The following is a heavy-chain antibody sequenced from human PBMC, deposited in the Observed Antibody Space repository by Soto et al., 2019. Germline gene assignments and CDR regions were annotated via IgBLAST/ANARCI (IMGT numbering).Heavy chain of an antibody. V-gene: IGHV6-1*01. J-gene: IGHJ5*02. CDR2: TYFRSKWFT. CDR3: ARDLDLDSSTYNWFDP. D-gene: IGHD6-13*01. CDR1: GRSVASNSAA. Sequence: TCAISGRSVASNSAAGSWSRQSPSRGLEWLGRTYFRSKWFTDYAVSVKGRITINPDTSKNQFSLQLNSVTPEDTAVYYCARDLDLDSSTYNWFDPWGQGTLVTVSS.